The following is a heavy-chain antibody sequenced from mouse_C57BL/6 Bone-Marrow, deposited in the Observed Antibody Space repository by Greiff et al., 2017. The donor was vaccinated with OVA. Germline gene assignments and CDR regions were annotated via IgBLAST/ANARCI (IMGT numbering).Heavy chain of an antibody. V-gene: IGHV2-5*01. CDR3: AKSEGPYYYGTDGYFDV. J-gene: IGHJ1*03. CDR1: GFSLTSYG. D-gene: IGHD1-1*01. CDR2: IWRGGST. Sequence: VQRVESGPGLVQPSQSLSITCTVSGFSLTSYGVHWVRQSPGKGLEWLGVIWRGGSTDYNAAFMSRLSITKDNSKSQVFFKMNSLQADDTAIYYCAKSEGPYYYGTDGYFDVWGTGTTVTVSS.